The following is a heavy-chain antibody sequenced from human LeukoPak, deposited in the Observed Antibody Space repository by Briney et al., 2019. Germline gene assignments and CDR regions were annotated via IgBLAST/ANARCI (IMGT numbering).Heavy chain of an antibody. J-gene: IGHJ6*02. D-gene: IGHD3-10*01. CDR2: IYYSGST. Sequence: PSETLSLTCAVYGGSFSGYYWSWIRQPPGKGLEWIGYIYYSGSTYYNPSLKSRVTISVDTSKNQFSLKLSSVTAADTAVYYCARGESKGTYYYYYYGMDVWGQGTTVTVSS. CDR1: GGSFSGYY. CDR3: ARGESKGTYYYYYYGMDV. V-gene: IGHV4-30-4*01.